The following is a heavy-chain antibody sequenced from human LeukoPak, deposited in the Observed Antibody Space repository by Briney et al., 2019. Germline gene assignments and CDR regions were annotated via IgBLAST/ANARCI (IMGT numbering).Heavy chain of an antibody. J-gene: IGHJ6*03. Sequence: PSETLSLTCTVSGGSISSYYWSWIRQPPGKGLEWIGYIYYSGSTNYNPSLKSRVTISVDTSKNQLSLKLNSVTAADTAVYYCARGSGWHYYYYYMDVWGKGTTVTVSS. V-gene: IGHV4-59*01. CDR2: IYYSGST. CDR3: ARGSGWHYYYYYMDV. D-gene: IGHD6-19*01. CDR1: GGSISSYY.